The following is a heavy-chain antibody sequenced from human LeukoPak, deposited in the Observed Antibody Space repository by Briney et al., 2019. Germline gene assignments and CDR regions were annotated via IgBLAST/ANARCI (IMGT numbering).Heavy chain of an antibody. CDR3: TRDGHPYYDIVTGYLHFFDY. D-gene: IGHD3-9*01. Sequence: GASVKVSCKASGYTFTSYAMHWVRQAPGQRLEWMGWINAGNGNTKYSQKFQGRVTMTRDTSISTAYVELSSLRSDDTAAYYCTRDGHPYYDIVTGYLHFFDYWGQGTLVTVSS. CDR1: GYTFTSYA. J-gene: IGHJ4*02. CDR2: INAGNGNT. V-gene: IGHV1-3*01.